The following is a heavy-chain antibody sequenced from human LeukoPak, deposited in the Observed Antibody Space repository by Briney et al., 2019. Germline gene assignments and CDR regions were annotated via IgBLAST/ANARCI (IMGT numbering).Heavy chain of an antibody. CDR2: IYHSGST. V-gene: IGHV4-4*02. D-gene: IGHD5-24*01. J-gene: IGHJ4*02. CDR3: ARDGEMATIENYFAY. CDR1: GGSISSSNW. Sequence: PSGTLSLTCAVSGGSISSSNWWSWVRQPPGKGLEWIGEIYHSGSTNYNPSLKSRVTISVDKSKNQFSLKLGSVTAADTAVYYCARDGEMATIENYFAYWGQGALVTVSS.